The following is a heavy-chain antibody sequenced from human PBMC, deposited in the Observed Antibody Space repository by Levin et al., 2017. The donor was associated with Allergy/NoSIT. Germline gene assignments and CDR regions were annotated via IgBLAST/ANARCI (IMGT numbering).Heavy chain of an antibody. D-gene: IGHD2-2*01. J-gene: IGHJ3*02. V-gene: IGHV1-24*01. CDR3: ASFGTPQEVQGVPAAVDGGVDDAFDI. CDR1: GYTLTELS. CDR2: FDPEDGET. Sequence: ASVKVSCKVSGYTLTELSMHWVRQAPGKGLEWMGGFDPEDGETIYAQKFQGRVTMTEDTSTDTAYMELSSLRSEDTAVYYCASFGTPQEVQGVPAAVDGGVDDAFDIWGQGTMVTVSS.